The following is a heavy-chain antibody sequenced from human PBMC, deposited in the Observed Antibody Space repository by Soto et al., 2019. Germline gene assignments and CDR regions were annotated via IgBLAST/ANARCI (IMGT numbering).Heavy chain of an antibody. Sequence: QVQLVQSGAEVKKPGASVKVSCKASGYTFTSYDINWVRQATGQGLEWMGWMNPNNGNTGYAQKFQGRVTMTGNTSISTAYMELSSLRSEDTAMYYCPRGLPPTSDDYNYWGQGTLVTVSS. V-gene: IGHV1-8*01. CDR2: MNPNNGNT. J-gene: IGHJ4*02. D-gene: IGHD4-4*01. CDR1: GYTFTSYD. CDR3: PRGLPPTSDDYNY.